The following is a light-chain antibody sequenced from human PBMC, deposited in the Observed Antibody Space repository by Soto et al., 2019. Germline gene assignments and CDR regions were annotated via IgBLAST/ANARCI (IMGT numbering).Light chain of an antibody. CDR2: KAS. J-gene: IGKJ1*01. Sequence: DIQMTQSPSTLSASVGDRVTITCRASQSISMSLAWYQQKPGKAPKLLIYKASSLESGVPSRFSGSISGTEFTLTLSSLQPDDFATYYCQQYSTYSRAFGQGTKVEIK. V-gene: IGKV1-5*03. CDR1: QSISMS. CDR3: QQYSTYSRA.